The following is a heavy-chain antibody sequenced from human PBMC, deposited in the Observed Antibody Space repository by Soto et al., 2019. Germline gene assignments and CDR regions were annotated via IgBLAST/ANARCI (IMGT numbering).Heavy chain of an antibody. J-gene: IGHJ4*02. Sequence: SETLSLTCAVSGDSISRSYWWSWVRQFPGKGLEWIGEIYHSGSTIYNPSLQSRVTLSVDKSKNEFSLKLSSVTAADTAVYYCARGRRTTVTIDYWGQGTLVTVSS. CDR1: GDSISRSYW. D-gene: IGHD4-17*01. CDR3: ARGRRTTVTIDY. CDR2: IYHSGST. V-gene: IGHV4-4*02.